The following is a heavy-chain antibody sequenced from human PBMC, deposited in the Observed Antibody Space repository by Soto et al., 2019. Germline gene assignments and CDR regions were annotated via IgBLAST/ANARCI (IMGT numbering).Heavy chain of an antibody. CDR2: IKSETDGGTT. CDR1: GFTFSNAW. V-gene: IGHV3-15*01. Sequence: PGGSLRLSCAASGFTFSNAWMSWVRQAPGKGLEWVGRIKSETDGGTTDYAAPVKGRFTISRDDSKNTLYLQMNSLKTEDTAVYYCTRAEVRVYFDYWGQGTLVTVSS. J-gene: IGHJ4*02. CDR3: TRAEVRVYFDY.